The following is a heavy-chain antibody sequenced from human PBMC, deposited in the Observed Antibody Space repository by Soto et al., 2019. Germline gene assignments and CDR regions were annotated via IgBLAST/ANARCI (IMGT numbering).Heavy chain of an antibody. V-gene: IGHV3-11*06. Sequence: GGSLRLSCAASGFTFSDYYMSWIRQAPGKGLEWVSYISSSSSYTNYADSVKGRFTISRDNAKNSLYLQMNSLRAEDTAVYYCARVETYYDYVWGSYRYTYGMDVWGQGTTVTVSS. CDR1: GFTFSDYY. CDR2: ISSSSSYT. CDR3: ARVETYYDYVWGSYRYTYGMDV. J-gene: IGHJ6*02. D-gene: IGHD3-16*02.